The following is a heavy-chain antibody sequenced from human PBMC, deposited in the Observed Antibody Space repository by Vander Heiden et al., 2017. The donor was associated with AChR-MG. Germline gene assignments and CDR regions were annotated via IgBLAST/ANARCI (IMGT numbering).Heavy chain of an antibody. Sequence: QVQLVQSGAEVKKPGSSVKVSCKASGGTFSSYAISWVRQAPGQGLEWMGGIIPIFGTANYAQKFQGRVTITADESTSTAYMELSSLRSEDTAVYYCARGYCSSTSCYKWGNWFDPWGQGTLVTVSS. D-gene: IGHD2-2*02. CDR3: ARGYCSSTSCYKWGNWFDP. J-gene: IGHJ5*02. CDR2: IIPIFGTA. V-gene: IGHV1-69*01. CDR1: GGTFSSYA.